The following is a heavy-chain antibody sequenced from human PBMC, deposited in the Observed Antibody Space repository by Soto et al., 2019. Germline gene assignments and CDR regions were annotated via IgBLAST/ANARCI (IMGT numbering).Heavy chain of an antibody. CDR2: ISAYNGNT. CDR1: GYTFTSYG. Sequence: VKVSCKASGYTFTSYGISWVRQAPGQGLEWMGWISAYNGNTNYAQKLQGRVTMTTDTSTSTAYMELRSLRSDDTAVYYCARDYDFWSGYSHWFDPWGQGTLVTVS. CDR3: ARDYDFWSGYSHWFDP. V-gene: IGHV1-18*04. J-gene: IGHJ5*02. D-gene: IGHD3-3*01.